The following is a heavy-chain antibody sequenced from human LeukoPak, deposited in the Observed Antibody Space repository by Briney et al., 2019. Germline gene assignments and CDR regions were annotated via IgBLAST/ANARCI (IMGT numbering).Heavy chain of an antibody. CDR3: ARDRTGHWFDP. CDR1: GFTFSDYY. J-gene: IGHJ5*02. V-gene: IGHV3-11*01. Sequence: GGSLRLSCAASGFTFSDYYMSWIRQAPGKGLQLISYITSDATAMYYADSVEGRFTISRDNTKNTLFLQMNNLRAEDTAVYFCARDRTGHWFDPWGQGTLVTVSS. CDR2: ITSDATAM. D-gene: IGHD3-10*01.